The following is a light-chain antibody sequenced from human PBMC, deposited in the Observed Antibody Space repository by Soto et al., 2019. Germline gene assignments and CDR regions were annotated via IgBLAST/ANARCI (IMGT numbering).Light chain of an antibody. V-gene: IGLV2-14*01. Sequence: QSVLTQPPSVSGAPGQRVTISCTGTSSDVGGYNYVSWYQQHPGKAPKLMIYEVSNRPSGVSNRFSGSKSGNTASLTISGLXAEDEADYYCSSYTSSSTHYVFGTGTKVTVL. CDR2: EVS. J-gene: IGLJ1*01. CDR3: SSYTSSSTHYV. CDR1: SSDVGGYNY.